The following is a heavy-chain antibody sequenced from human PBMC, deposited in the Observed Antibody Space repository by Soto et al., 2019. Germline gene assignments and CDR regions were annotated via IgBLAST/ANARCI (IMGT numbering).Heavy chain of an antibody. D-gene: IGHD2-15*01. V-gene: IGHV1-69*13. CDR1: GGTFSSYA. J-gene: IGHJ4*02. Sequence: SVKVSCKASGGTFSSYAISWVRQAPGQGLEWMEGIIPIFGTANYAQKFQGRVTITADESTSTAYMELSSLRSEDTAVYYCARGGVYCSGGSCFFDYWGQGTLVTVSS. CDR3: ARGGVYCSGGSCFFDY. CDR2: IIPIFGTA.